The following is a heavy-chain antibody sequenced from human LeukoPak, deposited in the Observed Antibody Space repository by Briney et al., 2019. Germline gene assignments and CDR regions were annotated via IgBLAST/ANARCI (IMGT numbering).Heavy chain of an antibody. CDR2: IIPIFGTA. CDR3: ARGYYDSSGSSWFDP. Sequence: SVTVSCMASGGTFSSYAISWVRQAPGQGLEWMGGIIPIFGTANYAQKFQGRVTITTDESTSTAYMELSSLRSEDTAVYYCARGYYDSSGSSWFDPWGQGTLVTVSS. D-gene: IGHD3-22*01. J-gene: IGHJ5*02. CDR1: GGTFSSYA. V-gene: IGHV1-69*05.